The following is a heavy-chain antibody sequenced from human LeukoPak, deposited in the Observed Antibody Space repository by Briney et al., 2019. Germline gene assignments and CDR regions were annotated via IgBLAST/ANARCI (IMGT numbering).Heavy chain of an antibody. CDR1: GGSISSSSYY. D-gene: IGHD6-19*01. Sequence: SETLSLTCTVSGGSISSSSYYWGWIRQPPGKGLEWIGRIYTSGSTNYNPSLKSRVTMSVDTSKNQFSLKLSSVTAADTAVYYCARDRQWLVQRYNWFDPWGQGTLVTVSS. CDR2: IYTSGST. V-gene: IGHV4-39*07. CDR3: ARDRQWLVQRYNWFDP. J-gene: IGHJ5*02.